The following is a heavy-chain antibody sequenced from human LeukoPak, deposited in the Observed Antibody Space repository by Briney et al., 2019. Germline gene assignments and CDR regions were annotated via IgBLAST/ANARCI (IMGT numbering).Heavy chain of an antibody. CDR3: ATARKYSSYDY. CDR1: GFTVSSNY. D-gene: IGHD6-6*01. Sequence: GGSLRLSCAASGFTVSSNYMSWVRQAPGKGLEWVSVIYSGGNTYYADSVKGRFTISRDDSKNTLYLQMNSLRAEDSAVYYCATARKYSSYDYWGQGTLVTVSS. V-gene: IGHV3-53*01. CDR2: IYSGGNT. J-gene: IGHJ4*02.